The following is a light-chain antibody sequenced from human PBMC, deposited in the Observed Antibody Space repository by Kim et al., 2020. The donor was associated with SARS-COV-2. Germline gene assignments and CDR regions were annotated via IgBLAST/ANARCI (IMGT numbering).Light chain of an antibody. CDR3: QTWGTGIHVV. Sequence: QLVLTQSPSASASLGASVKLTCTLSSGHSSYAIAWHQQQPEKGPRYLMKLNSDGSHSKGDGIPDRFSGSSSGAERYLTISSLQSEDEADYYCQTWGTGIHVVFGGGTQLTV. J-gene: IGLJ2*01. CDR1: SGHSSYA. CDR2: LNSDGSH. V-gene: IGLV4-69*01.